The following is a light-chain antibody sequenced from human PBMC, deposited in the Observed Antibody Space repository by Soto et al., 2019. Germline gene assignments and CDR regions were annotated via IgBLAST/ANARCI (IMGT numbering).Light chain of an antibody. Sequence: DIQMTQSPSSLSASVGDRVTITCRASQGIRNELGWYQQKPGKAPKRLIYAASSLQSGVPSRFSGSGYGTEFTLTISSLQPEDFATYYCLQHNSYPHTFGGGTKVDIK. J-gene: IGKJ4*01. V-gene: IGKV1-17*01. CDR3: LQHNSYPHT. CDR2: AAS. CDR1: QGIRNE.